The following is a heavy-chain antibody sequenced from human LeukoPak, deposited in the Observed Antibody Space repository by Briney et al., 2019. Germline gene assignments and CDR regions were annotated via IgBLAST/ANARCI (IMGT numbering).Heavy chain of an antibody. J-gene: IGHJ5*01. Sequence: LPGGSLRLSCAASGFTFSSYAIHWVRQAPGKGLEYVSAISSNGGSTYYANSVKGRSTISRDNSKNTLYLQMGSVRAEDMAVYYCAIVGGGGWFASWGQGTLVTVSS. CDR1: GFTFSSYA. V-gene: IGHV3-64*01. CDR3: AIVGGGGWFAS. D-gene: IGHD4-23*01. CDR2: ISSNGGST.